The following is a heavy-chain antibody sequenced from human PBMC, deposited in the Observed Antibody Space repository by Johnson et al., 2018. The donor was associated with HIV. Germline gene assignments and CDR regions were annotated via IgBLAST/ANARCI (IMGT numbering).Heavy chain of an antibody. CDR1: GLTFSNAW. Sequence: VQLVESGGGLVKPGGSLRLSCAASGLTFSNAWMSWVRQAPGKGLEWVANIKQDGTEKFYADSVKGRFTISRDNAMNSLYLQMNTVRAEDTAVYYCAKVIAVAGTGAFDIWGQGTMVTVSS. CDR3: AKVIAVAGTGAFDI. D-gene: IGHD6-19*01. CDR2: IKQDGTEK. V-gene: IGHV3-7*01. J-gene: IGHJ3*02.